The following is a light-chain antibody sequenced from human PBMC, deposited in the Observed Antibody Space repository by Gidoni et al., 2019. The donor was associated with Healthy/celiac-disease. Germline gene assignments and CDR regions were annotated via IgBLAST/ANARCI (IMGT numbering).Light chain of an antibody. CDR1: QSVSSSY. CDR2: GAS. V-gene: IGKV3-20*01. Sequence: PATLSLSPGERATLSCRASQSVSSSYLAWYQQKPGQAPRLLIYGASSRATGIPDRFSGSGSGTDFTLTISRLEPEDFAVYYCQQYGSSPMYTFGQGTKLEIK. CDR3: QQYGSSPMYT. J-gene: IGKJ2*01.